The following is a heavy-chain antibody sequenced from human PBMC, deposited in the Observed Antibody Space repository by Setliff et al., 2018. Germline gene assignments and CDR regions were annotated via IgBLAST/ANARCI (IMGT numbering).Heavy chain of an antibody. CDR3: ARGGNLIYYFDY. D-gene: IGHD2-15*01. V-gene: IGHV3-7*04. CDR2: IKQDGSEK. Sequence: GGSLRLSCAASGFTFSSYWMSWVRQAPGKGLEWVANIKQDGSEKYYADSVKGRFTISRDNSKNTLYLQMNSLRAEDTAVYYCARGGNLIYYFDYWGQGTLVTVSS. CDR1: GFTFSSYW. J-gene: IGHJ4*02.